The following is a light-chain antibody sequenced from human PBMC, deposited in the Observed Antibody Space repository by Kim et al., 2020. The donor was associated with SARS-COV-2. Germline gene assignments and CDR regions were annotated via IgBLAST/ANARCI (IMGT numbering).Light chain of an antibody. CDR1: RSISSR. V-gene: IGKV1-5*03. CDR3: QQYNGYPHT. J-gene: IGKJ2*01. CDR2: KAS. Sequence: IQMTQFPSALSASVGDRVTITCRASRSISSRLAWYQQKPGKAPMFLIYKASSLQRGVPSRFSGSGSGTEFTLTINNLQPEDFATYYCQQYNGYPHTFGQGTKLEI.